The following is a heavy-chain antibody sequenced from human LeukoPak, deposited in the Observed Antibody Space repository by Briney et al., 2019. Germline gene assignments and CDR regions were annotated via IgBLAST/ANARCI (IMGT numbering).Heavy chain of an antibody. D-gene: IGHD1-14*01. J-gene: IGHJ6*02. Sequence: GASVKVSCKASGYTFTSYGISWVRQAPGQGLEWMGWISAHNGNTNYAQKLQGRVTMTTDTSTTTAYMELRSLTSDDTAVYFCARGPHHFYGMDVWGQGTTVTVS. CDR3: ARGPHHFYGMDV. CDR1: GYTFTSYG. CDR2: ISAHNGNT. V-gene: IGHV1-18*01.